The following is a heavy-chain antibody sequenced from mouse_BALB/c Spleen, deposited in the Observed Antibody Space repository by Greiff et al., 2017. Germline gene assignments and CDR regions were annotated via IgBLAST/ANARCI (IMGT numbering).Heavy chain of an antibody. CDR1: GFTFSDFY. V-gene: IGHV7-1*02. CDR2: SRNKANDYTT. CDR3: ARDSLWSRAMDY. J-gene: IGHJ4*01. Sequence: EVKVVESGGGLVQPGGSLRLSCATSGFTFSDFYMEWVRQPPGKRLEWIAASRNKANDYTTEYSASVKGRFIVSRDTSQSILYLQMNALGAEDTAIYYCARDSLWSRAMDYWGQGTSVTVSS. D-gene: IGHD1-1*02.